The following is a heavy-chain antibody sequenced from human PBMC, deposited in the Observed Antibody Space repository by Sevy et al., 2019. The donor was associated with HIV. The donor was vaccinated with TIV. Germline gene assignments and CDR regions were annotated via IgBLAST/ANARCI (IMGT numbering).Heavy chain of an antibody. D-gene: IGHD3-22*01. J-gene: IGHJ3*02. CDR3: AGRRYDSSGSFDAFDI. CDR2: IFGARGVI. V-gene: IGHV3-23*01. CDR1: GFTFTNYA. Sequence: GGSLRLSCAASGFTFTNYAMNWVRQAPGKGLEWVSTIFGARGVIYDADSLKGRFTITTNNYKNTLYLQMDSLRAEDTAVYYYAGRRYDSSGSFDAFDIWGQGTMVTVSS.